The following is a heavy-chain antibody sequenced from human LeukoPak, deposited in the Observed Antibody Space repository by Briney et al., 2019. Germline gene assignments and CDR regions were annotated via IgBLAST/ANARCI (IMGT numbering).Heavy chain of an antibody. V-gene: IGHV1-2*02. CDR1: GYTFTGYY. CDR2: INPNSGGT. Sequence: ASVKVSCKASGYTFTGYYMHWVRQAPGQGLEWMGWINPNSGGTNYAQKFQGRVTMTRDTSISTAYMELSRLRSDDTAVYYCERAYCSGGSCTLQVDVWGKATTVTVSP. D-gene: IGHD2-15*01. CDR3: ERAYCSGGSCTLQVDV. J-gene: IGHJ6*04.